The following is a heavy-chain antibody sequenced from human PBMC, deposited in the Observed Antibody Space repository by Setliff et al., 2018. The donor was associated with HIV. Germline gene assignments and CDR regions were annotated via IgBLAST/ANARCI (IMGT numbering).Heavy chain of an antibody. CDR1: GGTFSRYP. V-gene: IGHV1-69*13. Sequence: GASVKVSCKASGGTFSRYPISWVRQAPGQGLEWMGGIIPIFGTANYAQKFQGRVTITADESTSTAYMELSRLRSEDTAVYYCARDIPHDYTFWSGSTRFDPWGQGTLVTVSS. CDR3: ARDIPHDYTFWSGSTRFDP. D-gene: IGHD3-3*01. CDR2: IIPIFGTA. J-gene: IGHJ5*02.